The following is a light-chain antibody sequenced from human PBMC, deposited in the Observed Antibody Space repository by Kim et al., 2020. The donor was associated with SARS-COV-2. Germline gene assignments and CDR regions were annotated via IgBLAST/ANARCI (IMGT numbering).Light chain of an antibody. CDR3: QQSHLAPRT. CDR2: AAS. J-gene: IGKJ1*01. V-gene: IGKV1-39*01. CDR1: QSISTY. Sequence: ASVGDRVTITCRASQSISTYLNWYQQKPGKAPNRLIYAASSLQSGVPSRFSGSGSGTDFTLTISSLQPEDFATYYCQQSHLAPRTFGQGTKVDIK.